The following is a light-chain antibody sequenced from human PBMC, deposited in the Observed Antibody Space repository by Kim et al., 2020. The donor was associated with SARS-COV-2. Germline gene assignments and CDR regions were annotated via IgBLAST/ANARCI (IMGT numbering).Light chain of an antibody. CDR3: QQYNNWPPLT. CDR2: GAS. V-gene: IGKV3-15*01. Sequence: SPGESPSPSCRASQSVSSNLAWYQQKPGQAPRLLIYGASTRATGIPARFSGSGSGTEFTLTISSLQSEDFAVYYCQQYNNWPPLTFGGGTKVEIK. CDR1: QSVSSN. J-gene: IGKJ4*01.